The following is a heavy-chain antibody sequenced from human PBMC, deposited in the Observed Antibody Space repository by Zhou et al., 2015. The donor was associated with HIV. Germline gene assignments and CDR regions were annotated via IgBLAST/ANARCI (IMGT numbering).Heavy chain of an antibody. CDR3: ARASVGGSYHFHH. CDR1: GFTFNMYG. V-gene: IGHV3-30*02. D-gene: IGHD1-26*01. J-gene: IGHJ1*01. Sequence: QVQLVESGGGVVKPGGSLRLSCTTSGFTFNMYGLHWVRQAPGKGLEWVAFIWYDGTIKYYADSVRGRFTISRDNSNRTLYLQMNRLTSEDTAVYYCARASVGGSYHFHHWGQGTLVTVSS. CDR2: IWYDGTIK.